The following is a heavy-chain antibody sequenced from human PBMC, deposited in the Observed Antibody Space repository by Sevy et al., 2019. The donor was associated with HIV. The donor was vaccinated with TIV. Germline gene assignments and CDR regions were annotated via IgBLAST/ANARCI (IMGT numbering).Heavy chain of an antibody. CDR3: AREDCGGDCFTFDY. CDR2: IKQDGSEK. J-gene: IGHJ4*02. Sequence: GGSLRLSCAASGFTFSSYWMIWVRQAPGKGLEWVANIKQDGSEKYYVDSVKGRFTISRDNAKNSLYLQMNSLRAEDTAVYYCAREDCGGDCFTFDYWGQGTLVTVSS. D-gene: IGHD2-21*02. CDR1: GFTFSSYW. V-gene: IGHV3-7*01.